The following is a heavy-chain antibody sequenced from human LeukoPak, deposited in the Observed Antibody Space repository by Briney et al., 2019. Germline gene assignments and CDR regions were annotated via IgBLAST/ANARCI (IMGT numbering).Heavy chain of an antibody. D-gene: IGHD3-22*01. Sequence: SETLSLTCTVSGGSISSGGYYWSWIRPHPGKGLEWIGYIYYSGSTYYNPSLKSRVTISVDTSKNQFSLKLSSVTAADTAVYYCARVGSTMIVVDKVNWFDPWGQGTLVTVSS. CDR3: ARVGSTMIVVDKVNWFDP. CDR1: GGSISSGGYY. V-gene: IGHV4-31*03. J-gene: IGHJ5*02. CDR2: IYYSGST.